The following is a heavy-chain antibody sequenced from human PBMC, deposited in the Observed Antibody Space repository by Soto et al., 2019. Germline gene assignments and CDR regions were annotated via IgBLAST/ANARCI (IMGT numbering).Heavy chain of an antibody. CDR3: AKDLRPDGRYDLDY. CDR1: GGSISSYY. V-gene: IGHV3-23*01. D-gene: IGHD1-26*01. CDR2: MVGDGSSS. Sequence: ETLSLTCTVSGGSISSYYWSWIRQPPGKGLEWVSVMVGDGSSSDYADSVRGRFTISRDNSKDTLYLQMNNLRAEDTAVYYCAKDLRPDGRYDLDYWGQGTLVTVSS. J-gene: IGHJ4*02.